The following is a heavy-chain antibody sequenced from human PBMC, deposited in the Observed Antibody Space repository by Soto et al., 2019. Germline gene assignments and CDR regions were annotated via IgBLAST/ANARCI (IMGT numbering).Heavy chain of an antibody. J-gene: IGHJ4*02. CDR2: IIPILGIA. Sequence: ASVKVSCKASGGTFSSYAISWVRQAPGQGLEWMGRIIPILGIANYAQKFQGRVTITADKSTSTAYMELSSLRSEDTAVYYWAGGSSEDTPYHYWGQGTLVTVSS. CDR1: GGTFSSYA. CDR3: AGGSSEDTPYHY. D-gene: IGHD6-25*01. V-gene: IGHV1-69*04.